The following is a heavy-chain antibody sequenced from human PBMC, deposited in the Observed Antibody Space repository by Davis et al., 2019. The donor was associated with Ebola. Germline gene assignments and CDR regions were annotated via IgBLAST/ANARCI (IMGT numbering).Heavy chain of an antibody. V-gene: IGHV3-33*01. CDR2: IWYDGSNK. D-gene: IGHD6-13*01. Sequence: GESLKISCAASGFTFSSYGMHWVRQAPGKGLEWVAVIWYDGSNKYYADSVKGRFTISRDNSKNTLYLQMNSLRAEDTAVYYCARGGRRSSSWYDHYYYYYGMDVWGQGTTVTVSS. J-gene: IGHJ6*02. CDR3: ARGGRRSSSWYDHYYYYYGMDV. CDR1: GFTFSSYG.